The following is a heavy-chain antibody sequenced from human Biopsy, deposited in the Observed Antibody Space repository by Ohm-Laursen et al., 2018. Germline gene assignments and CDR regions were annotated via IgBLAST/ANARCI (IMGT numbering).Heavy chain of an antibody. J-gene: IGHJ3*02. CDR3: AKWAGHDYGRNPANDPFDM. CDR2: SSYDGSNT. D-gene: IGHD4-23*01. Sequence: SLRLSCAASGFTFSDYALHWVRQAPGKGPEWVAVSSYDGSNTYHADSVRGRFTISRDNSKNTLHLQMNSLRAEDTAVYYCAKWAGHDYGRNPANDPFDMWGQGTVVTVSS. V-gene: IGHV3-33*05. CDR1: GFTFSDYA.